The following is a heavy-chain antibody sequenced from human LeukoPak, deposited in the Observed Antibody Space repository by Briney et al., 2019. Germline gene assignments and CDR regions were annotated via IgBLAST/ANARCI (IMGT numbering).Heavy chain of an antibody. CDR2: IIPIFGTA. CDR3: ARDGSATLRAFDI. CDR1: GYTFTSYG. V-gene: IGHV1-69*05. Sequence: SVKVSCKASGYTFTSYGISWVRQAPGQGLEWMGGIIPIFGTANYAQKFQGRVTITTDESTSTAYMELSSLRSEDTAVYYCARDGSATLRAFDIWGQGTMVTVSS. D-gene: IGHD2/OR15-2a*01. J-gene: IGHJ3*02.